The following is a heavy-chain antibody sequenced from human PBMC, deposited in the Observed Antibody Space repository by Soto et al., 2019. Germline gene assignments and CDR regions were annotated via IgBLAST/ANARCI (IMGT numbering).Heavy chain of an antibody. CDR3: ASPGIAVAGPSDAFDI. Sequence: GASVKVSCKASGGTFSSYTISWVRQAPGQGLEWMGRIIPILGIANYAQKFQGRVTITADKSTSTAYMELSSLRSEDTAVYYCASPGIAVAGPSDAFDIWGQGTMVTVSS. J-gene: IGHJ3*02. V-gene: IGHV1-69*02. CDR2: IIPILGIA. D-gene: IGHD6-19*01. CDR1: GGTFSSYT.